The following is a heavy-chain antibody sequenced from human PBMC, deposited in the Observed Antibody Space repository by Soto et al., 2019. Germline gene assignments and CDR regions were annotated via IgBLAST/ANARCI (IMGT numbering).Heavy chain of an antibody. Sequence: PSETLSLTCSVSGGSISSGGYYWTWIRQLPGKGLECIGYIFYTGSTYYNAALKSQVTISLDTSKNKFSLNMSSVTAADTAVYYCARESAVSMVRGATPNPYYYGLDVWGQGTTVTVSS. CDR1: GGSISSGGYY. J-gene: IGHJ6*02. D-gene: IGHD3-10*01. CDR3: ARESAVSMVRGATPNPYYYGLDV. V-gene: IGHV4-31*01. CDR2: IFYTGST.